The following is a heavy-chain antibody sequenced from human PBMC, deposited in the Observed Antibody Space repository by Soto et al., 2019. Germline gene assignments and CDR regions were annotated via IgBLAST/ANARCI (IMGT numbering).Heavy chain of an antibody. CDR2: IWYDGSNK. J-gene: IGHJ6*02. CDR3: ARDYIAAAGIGLYYYGMDV. D-gene: IGHD6-13*01. V-gene: IGHV3-33*01. CDR1: GFTFSSYG. Sequence: GGSLRLSCAAPGFTFSSYGMHWVRQAPGKGLEWVAVIWYDGSNKYYADSVKGRFTISRDNSKNTLYLQMNSLRAEDTAVYYCARDYIAAAGIGLYYYGMDVWGQGTTVTVSS.